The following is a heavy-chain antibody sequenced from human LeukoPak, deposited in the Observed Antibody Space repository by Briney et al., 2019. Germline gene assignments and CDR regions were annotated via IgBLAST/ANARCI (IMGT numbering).Heavy chain of an antibody. CDR1: GGSFSGYY. J-gene: IGHJ5*02. CDR3: ARGGYCSGGSCYYNWFDP. D-gene: IGHD2-15*01. V-gene: IGHV4-34*01. CDR2: INHSGST. Sequence: SETLSLTCAVYGGSFSGYYWSWIRQPPGKGLEWIGEINHSGSTNYNPSLKSRVTISVDTSKNQFSLKLSSVTAADTAVYYCARGGYCSGGSCYYNWFDPWGQGTLVTVSS.